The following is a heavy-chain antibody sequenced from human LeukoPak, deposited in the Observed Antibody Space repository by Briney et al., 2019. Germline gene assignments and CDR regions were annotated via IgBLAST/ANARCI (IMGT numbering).Heavy chain of an antibody. V-gene: IGHV3-69-1*01. D-gene: IGHD3-16*01. J-gene: IGHJ4*02. CDR3: ARGASVGD. CDR1: GFTFSAYA. CDR2: IGSDNKP. Sequence: PGGSLRLSCEASGFTFSAYAMTWVRQAPGQGLEWVSSIGSDNKPHYSESVKGRFAISRDNAKNSLYLQMNNLRDEDTAVYYCARGASVGDWGQGTLVTVSS.